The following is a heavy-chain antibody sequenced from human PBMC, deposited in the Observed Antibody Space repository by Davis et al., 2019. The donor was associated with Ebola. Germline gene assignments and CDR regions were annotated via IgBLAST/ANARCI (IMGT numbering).Heavy chain of an antibody. CDR3: ARDSSSTNSPPYFDY. CDR2: ISYDGSNK. J-gene: IGHJ4*02. CDR1: GFTFSSYL. Sequence: PGGSLRLSCAASGFTFSSYLMHWVRQAPGKGLEWVAVISYDGSNKYYADSVKGRFTISRDNSKNTLYLQMNSLRAEDSAVYYCARDSSSTNSPPYFDYWGQGTLVTVSS. V-gene: IGHV3-30*04. D-gene: IGHD6-13*01.